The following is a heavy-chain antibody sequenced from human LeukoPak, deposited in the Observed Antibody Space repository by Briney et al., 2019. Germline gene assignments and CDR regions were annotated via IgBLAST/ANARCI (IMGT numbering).Heavy chain of an antibody. V-gene: IGHV3-23*01. CDR3: AKGSPISSYGGNSPGDDAFDI. D-gene: IGHD4-23*01. CDR1: EFTFSSYA. CDR2: ISRSSGYI. Sequence: PGGSLRLSCAASEFTFSSYAMNWVRQAPGKGLEWVSSISRSSGYIYYADSVKGRFTISRDNSKNTLYLQMNSLRAEDTAVYYCAKGSPISSYGGNSPGDDAFDIWGQGTMVTVSS. J-gene: IGHJ3*02.